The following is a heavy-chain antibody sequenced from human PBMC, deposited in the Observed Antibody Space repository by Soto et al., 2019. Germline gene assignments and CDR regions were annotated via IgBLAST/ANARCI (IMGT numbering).Heavy chain of an antibody. CDR2: IYYSGST. D-gene: IGHD2-15*01. CDR3: ARAPSVAHSWYFDL. Sequence: QVQLQESGPGLVKPSQTLSLTCTVSGGSISSGGNYWSWIRQHPGKGLEWIGYIYYSGSTYYNPSLKSRVTISVATSNNQFSVKLRSVTAADTAVYYCARAPSVAHSWYFDLWGRGTLVTVSS. CDR1: GGSISSGGNY. V-gene: IGHV4-31*03. J-gene: IGHJ2*01.